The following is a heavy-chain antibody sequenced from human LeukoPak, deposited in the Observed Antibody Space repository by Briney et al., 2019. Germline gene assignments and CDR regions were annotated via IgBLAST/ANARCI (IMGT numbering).Heavy chain of an antibody. J-gene: IGHJ6*03. V-gene: IGHV4-39*07. CDR2: LYYRGTT. CDR3: ARGRGGDYDYYYYYMDV. D-gene: IGHD4-17*01. CDR1: GDSISSSSSY. Sequence: SETLSLTCTVSGDSISSSSSYWGWIRQPPGKGLEWIGNLYYRGTTYYNPSLKSRVSISVDTSKKQVSLRVSSVTAADTAVYYCARGRGGDYDYYYYYMDVWGKGTTVTVSS.